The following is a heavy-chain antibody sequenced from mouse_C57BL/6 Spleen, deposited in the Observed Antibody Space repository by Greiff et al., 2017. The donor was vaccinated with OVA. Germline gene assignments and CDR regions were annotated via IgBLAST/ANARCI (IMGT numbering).Heavy chain of an antibody. Sequence: QVQLKQPGAELVMPGASVKLSCKASGYTFTSYWMHWVKQRPGQGLAWIGDIDPSDSYTNYNQKFNGKSTLTVDKSSSTAYMQLSSLTSEDSAVYYCARDGYDYWGQGTTLTVSS. CDR2: IDPSDSYT. CDR1: GYTFTSYW. D-gene: IGHD2-3*01. J-gene: IGHJ2*01. V-gene: IGHV1-69*01. CDR3: ARDGYDY.